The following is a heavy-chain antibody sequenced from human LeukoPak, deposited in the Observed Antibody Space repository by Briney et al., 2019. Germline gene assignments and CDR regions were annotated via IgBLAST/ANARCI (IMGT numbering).Heavy chain of an antibody. CDR3: ARAGWLRDYPHYMDV. CDR1: GFTFSSYG. J-gene: IGHJ6*03. D-gene: IGHD5-12*01. CDR2: ISSSSTYI. Sequence: PGGSLRLSCAASGFTFSSYGMHWVRQAPGKGLEWVSSISSSSTYIYYADSVKGRFTISRDNAKNSLYLQMNSLRAEDTAVYYCARAGWLRDYPHYMDVWGKGTTVTVSS. V-gene: IGHV3-21*01.